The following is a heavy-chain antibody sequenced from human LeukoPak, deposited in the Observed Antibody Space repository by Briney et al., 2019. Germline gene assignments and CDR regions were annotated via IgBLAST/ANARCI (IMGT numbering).Heavy chain of an antibody. CDR2: INPSGGST. D-gene: IGHD3-22*01. Sequence: ASVKVSCKASGYTFTSYYMHWVRQAPGQGLEWMGMINPSGGSTNYAQKFQDRVTMTRDTSTSTVYMELSSLGSEDTAVYYCARGLGAYSSLNWGQGILVTVSS. CDR1: GYTFTSYY. CDR3: ARGLGAYSSLN. V-gene: IGHV1-46*01. J-gene: IGHJ4*02.